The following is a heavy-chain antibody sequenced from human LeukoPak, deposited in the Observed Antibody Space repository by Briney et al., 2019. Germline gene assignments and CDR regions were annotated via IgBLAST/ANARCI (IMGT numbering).Heavy chain of an antibody. V-gene: IGHV4-59*12. CDR2: IFYTGST. D-gene: IGHD6-19*01. CDR1: GGSISSYY. Sequence: SETLSLTCTVSGGSISSYYWSWIRQPPGKGLEWIGYIFYTGSTNYNPSLKSRVTTSVDTSKNQFSLKLSSVTAADTAVYYCASDSPVAGTFDWFDPWGQGTLVTVSS. J-gene: IGHJ5*02. CDR3: ASDSPVAGTFDWFDP.